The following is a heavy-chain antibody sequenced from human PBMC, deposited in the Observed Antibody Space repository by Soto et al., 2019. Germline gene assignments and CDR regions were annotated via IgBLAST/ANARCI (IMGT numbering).Heavy chain of an antibody. Sequence: EVQLVVSGGGLVQPGGSLRLSCAASGFTFSNYWMTWVRQSPAKGLEWVATINGDGSETYYGDSVQGRFTISRDNAKNSLFLRLNTLRDEDTAVYYCVRARIDYWGQGTLVTVSS. J-gene: IGHJ4*02. CDR1: GFTFSNYW. CDR3: VRARIDY. CDR2: INGDGSET. V-gene: IGHV3-7*03.